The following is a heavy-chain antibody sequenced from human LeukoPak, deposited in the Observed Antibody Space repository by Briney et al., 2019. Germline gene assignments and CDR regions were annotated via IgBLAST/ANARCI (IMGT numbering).Heavy chain of an antibody. V-gene: IGHV4-4*07. Sequence: SETLSLTCTVSGGFISSYYWRWIRQPAGKGLEWIGRIYTSGSTNYNPSLKSRVTMSVDTSKNQFSLKLKFVTAADTAMYYCARDLWFGEPRGGYWGQGTLVTVSS. CDR1: GGFISSYY. D-gene: IGHD3-10*01. J-gene: IGHJ4*02. CDR2: IYTSGST. CDR3: ARDLWFGEPRGGY.